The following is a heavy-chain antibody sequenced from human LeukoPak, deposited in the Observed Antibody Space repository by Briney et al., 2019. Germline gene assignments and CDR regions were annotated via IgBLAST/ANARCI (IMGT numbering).Heavy chain of an antibody. J-gene: IGHJ4*02. D-gene: IGHD3-22*01. V-gene: IGHV3-48*03. CDR3: AKDFPYYYDTSGYYQDS. Sequence: GGSLRLSCAASGFTFSSYEMNWVRQAPGKGLEWVSYISSSGSTIYYADSVKGRFTISRDNAKNSLYLQMNSLRAEDTAVYYCAKDFPYYYDTSGYYQDSWGQGTLVTVSS. CDR1: GFTFSSYE. CDR2: ISSSGSTI.